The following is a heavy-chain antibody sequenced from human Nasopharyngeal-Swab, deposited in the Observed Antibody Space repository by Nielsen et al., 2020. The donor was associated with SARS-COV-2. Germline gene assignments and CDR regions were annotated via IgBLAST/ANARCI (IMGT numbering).Heavy chain of an antibody. CDR1: GFTFSNYG. D-gene: IGHD3-3*01. V-gene: IGHV3-30*02. CDR3: AKGAGRNDFWSGYHYWYFDL. Sequence: GESLKISCAASGFTFSNYGMHWVRQAPGKGPEWVAFIRYDGSNKYYADSVKGRFTISRDNSKNTLYLQLNSLRPEDTAVYYCAKGAGRNDFWSGYHYWYFDLWGRGTLVTVSS. CDR2: IRYDGSNK. J-gene: IGHJ2*01.